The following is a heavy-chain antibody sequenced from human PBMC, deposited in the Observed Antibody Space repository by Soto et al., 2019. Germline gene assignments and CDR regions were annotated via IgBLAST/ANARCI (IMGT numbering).Heavy chain of an antibody. J-gene: IGHJ4*03. Sequence: PGGSLRLSCAASGFTFSSYGMHWVRQAPGKGLEWVAVISYDGSNKYYADSVKGRFTISRDNSKNTLYLQMNSLRAEDTAVYYCAKDLPSGYEYYFDYWGQGTTVTVSS. V-gene: IGHV3-30*18. CDR2: ISYDGSNK. CDR3: AKDLPSGYEYYFDY. D-gene: IGHD5-12*01. CDR1: GFTFSSYG.